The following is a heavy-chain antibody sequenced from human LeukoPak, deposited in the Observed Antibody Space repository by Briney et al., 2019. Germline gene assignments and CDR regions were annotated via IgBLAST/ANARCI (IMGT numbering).Heavy chain of an antibody. CDR1: GGTFSSYA. V-gene: IGHV1-69*04. CDR3: ATRPGHCSGGSCYFGS. CDR2: IIPILGIA. Sequence: ASVKVSCKASGGTFSSYAISWVRQAPGQGLEWMGRIIPILGIANYAQKLQGRVTITADKSTSTAYMELSSLRSEDTAVYYCATRPGHCSGGSCYFGSWGQGTLVTVSS. D-gene: IGHD2-15*01. J-gene: IGHJ4*02.